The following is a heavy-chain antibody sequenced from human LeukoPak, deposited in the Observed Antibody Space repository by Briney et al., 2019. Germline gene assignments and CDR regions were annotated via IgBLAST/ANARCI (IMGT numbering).Heavy chain of an antibody. CDR2: INPNSGGT. J-gene: IGHJ4*02. CDR1: GYTFTGYY. Sequence: ASVKVSCKASGYTFTGYYMHWVRQAPGQGLEWMGWINPNSGGTNYAQKLQGRVTMTRDTSISTAYMELSRLRSDDTAVYYCARAASRRENQLLYYWGQGTLVTVSS. CDR3: ARAASRRENQLLYY. V-gene: IGHV1-2*02. D-gene: IGHD2-2*01.